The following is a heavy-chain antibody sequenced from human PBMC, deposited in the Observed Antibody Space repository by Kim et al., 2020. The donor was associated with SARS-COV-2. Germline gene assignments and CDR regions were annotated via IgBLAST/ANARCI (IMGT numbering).Heavy chain of an antibody. Sequence: YAQKFQGRVTMTRDTSISTAYMELSRLRSDDTAVYYCASPAIVGATTFDYWGQGTLVTVSS. CDR3: ASPAIVGATTFDY. J-gene: IGHJ4*02. D-gene: IGHD1-26*01. V-gene: IGHV1-2*02.